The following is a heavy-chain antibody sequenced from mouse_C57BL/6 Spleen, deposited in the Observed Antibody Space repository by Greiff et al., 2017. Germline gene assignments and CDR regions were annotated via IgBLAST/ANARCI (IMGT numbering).Heavy chain of an antibody. Sequence: VQLQESGPELVQPGASVKISCKASGYAFSSSWMNWVKQRPGKGLEWIGRIYPGDGDTNYNGKFKGKATLTADKSSSTAYLQLSSLTSEYSAVYFGARSLRSYSMDYWGQGTSVTVSS. D-gene: IGHD1-1*01. J-gene: IGHJ4*01. V-gene: IGHV1-82*01. CDR2: IYPGDGDT. CDR1: GYAFSSSW. CDR3: ARSLRSYSMDY.